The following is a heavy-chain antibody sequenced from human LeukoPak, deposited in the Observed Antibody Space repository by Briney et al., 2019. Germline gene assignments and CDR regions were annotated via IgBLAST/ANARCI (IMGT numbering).Heavy chain of an antibody. CDR1: GGSFSGYY. Sequence: SETLSLTCAVYGGSFSGYYWSWIRQPPGKGLEWIGETNHSGSTNYNPSLKSRVTISVDTSKNQFSLKLSSVTAADTAVYYCARDPGGYDGDFDYWGQGTLVTVSS. D-gene: IGHD5-12*01. CDR3: ARDPGGYDGDFDY. J-gene: IGHJ4*02. CDR2: TNHSGST. V-gene: IGHV4-34*01.